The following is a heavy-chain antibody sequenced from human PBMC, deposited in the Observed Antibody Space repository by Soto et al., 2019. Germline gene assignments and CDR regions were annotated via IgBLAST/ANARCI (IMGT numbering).Heavy chain of an antibody. J-gene: IGHJ5*02. D-gene: IGHD5-12*01. V-gene: IGHV4-34*01. CDR2: INHSGST. CDR3: ARVRPIVATIKAWFAP. Sequence: PSETLSLTCAVYGGSFSGYYWSWIRQPPGKGLEWIGEINHSGSTNYNPSLKSRVTISVDTSKNQFSLKLSSVTAADTAVYYCARVRPIVATIKAWFAPWGQGTLVTVSS. CDR1: GGSFSGYY.